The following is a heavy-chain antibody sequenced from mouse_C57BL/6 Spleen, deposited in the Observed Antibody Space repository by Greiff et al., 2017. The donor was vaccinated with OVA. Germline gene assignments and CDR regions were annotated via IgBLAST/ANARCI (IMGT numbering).Heavy chain of an antibody. Sequence: QVQLQQPGAELVKPGASVKLSCKASGYTFTSYWMHWVKQRPGQGLEWIGMIHPNSGSTNYNEKFKSKATLTVDKSSSTAYMQLSSLTSEDSAVYYCARWSITTVVEGDYFDYWGQGTTLTVSS. CDR1: GYTFTSYW. CDR2: IHPNSGST. D-gene: IGHD1-1*01. CDR3: ARWSITTVVEGDYFDY. V-gene: IGHV1-64*01. J-gene: IGHJ2*01.